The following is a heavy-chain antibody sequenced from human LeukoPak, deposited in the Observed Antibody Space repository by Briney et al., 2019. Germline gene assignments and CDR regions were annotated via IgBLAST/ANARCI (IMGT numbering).Heavy chain of an antibody. D-gene: IGHD3-3*01. CDR2: MNPNSGNT. V-gene: IGHV1-8*02. Sequence: ASVKVSCKASGYTFTGYYMHWVRQAPGQGLEWMGWMNPNSGNTGYAQKFQGRVTMTRNTSISTAYMELSSLRSEDTAVYYCARGMSYDFWSGYYGADYWGQGTLVTVSS. J-gene: IGHJ4*02. CDR1: GYTFTGYY. CDR3: ARGMSYDFWSGYYGADY.